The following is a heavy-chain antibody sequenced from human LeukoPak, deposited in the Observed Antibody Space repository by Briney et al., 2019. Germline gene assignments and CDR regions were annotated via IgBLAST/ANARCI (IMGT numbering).Heavy chain of an antibody. CDR1: GDTFSSYY. J-gene: IGHJ3*01. V-gene: IGHV3-21*01. CDR2: ISSSTKYI. D-gene: IGHD3-22*01. CDR3: DRAGRLFIDNSSCCIHPFDY. Sequence: GGSLRLTCTVSGDTFSSYYWSWVRQAPGEGLEWVSSISSSTKYIYYADSLKGRFTISRDNAKNSLYLQLNRLRAEDTAVYYCDRAGRLFIDNSSCCIHPFDYWGQGTMVTVSS.